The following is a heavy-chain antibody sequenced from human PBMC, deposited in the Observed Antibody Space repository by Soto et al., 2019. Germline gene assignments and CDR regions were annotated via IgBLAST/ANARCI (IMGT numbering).Heavy chain of an antibody. J-gene: IGHJ4*02. CDR2: IYYSGST. CDR1: GGSISSGGYY. V-gene: IGHV4-31*03. CDR3: ARSSILEWLLGPFDY. D-gene: IGHD3-3*01. Sequence: SETLSLTCTVSGGSISSGGYYWSWIRQHPGKGLEWIGYIYYSGSTYYNPSLKSRVTISVDTSKNQFSLKLSSVTAADTALYYCARSSILEWLLGPFDYWGQGTLVTVSS.